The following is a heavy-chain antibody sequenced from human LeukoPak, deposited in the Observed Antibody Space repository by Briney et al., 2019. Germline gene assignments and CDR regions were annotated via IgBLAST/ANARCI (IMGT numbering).Heavy chain of an antibody. V-gene: IGHV4-31*03. CDR3: ARARRCGGDCSDLDY. CDR1: GGSISSGGYY. D-gene: IGHD2-21*02. CDR2: MYYSGST. J-gene: IGHJ4*02. Sequence: PSQTLSLTCTVSGGSISSGGYYWRWLRQHPGKGLECIGYMYYSGSTYYHPSLKSRVTISVDTSKNQFSLKLSSVTAADTAVYYCARARRCGGDCSDLDYWGQGTLVTVSS.